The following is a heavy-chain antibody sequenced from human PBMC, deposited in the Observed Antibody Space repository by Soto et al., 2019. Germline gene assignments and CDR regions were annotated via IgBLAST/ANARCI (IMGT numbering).Heavy chain of an antibody. D-gene: IGHD2-21*02. V-gene: IGHV3-48*03. CDR3: ARTDADYGMDV. J-gene: IGHJ6*02. CDR2: ISSSGSTI. CDR1: GFTFSSYE. Sequence: EVQLVESGGGLVQPGGSLRLSCAASGFTFSSYEMNWVRQAPGKGLEWVSYISSSGSTIYYADSVKGRFTISRDNAKNSLYLQMNSLRAEDTAVYYCARTDADYGMDVWGQGTTVTVSS.